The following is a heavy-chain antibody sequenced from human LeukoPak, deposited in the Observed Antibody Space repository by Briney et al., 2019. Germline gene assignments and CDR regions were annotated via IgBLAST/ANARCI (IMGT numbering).Heavy chain of an antibody. D-gene: IGHD3-16*01. J-gene: IGHJ6*03. CDR2: VHRSGST. CDR1: GGSFSGYY. V-gene: IGHV4-4*07. CDR3: ARETSQKGAHYMDV. Sequence: SETLSLTCAVYGGSFSGYYWSWIRQPPGKGLEWIGRVHRSGSTDYNPSLRGRVTMSVDTSNNQFSLKLSSVTAADTAVYYCARETSQKGAHYMDVWGKGTTVTISS.